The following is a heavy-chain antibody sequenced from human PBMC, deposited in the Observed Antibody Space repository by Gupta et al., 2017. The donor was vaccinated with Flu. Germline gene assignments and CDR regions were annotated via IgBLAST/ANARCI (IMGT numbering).Heavy chain of an antibody. V-gene: IGHV4-38-2*02. J-gene: IGHJ3*01. D-gene: IGHD3-22*01. Sequence: QVQLQESGPGLVKPSETLSLTCDVSGYSISSGYFWGWLRQPPGKGLEWIGSIYHRGGTHYNPSLESRSNISVDTSKNQFSLRLTSVTAADTAVYYCARDQLGYYDSSGYFPPRAFDFWGPGTMVSVSS. CDR1: GYSISSGYF. CDR3: ARDQLGYYDSSGYFPPRAFDF. CDR2: IYHRGGT.